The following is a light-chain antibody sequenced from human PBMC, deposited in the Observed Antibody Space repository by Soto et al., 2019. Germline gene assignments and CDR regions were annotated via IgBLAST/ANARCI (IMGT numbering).Light chain of an antibody. CDR1: QSLSSSY. V-gene: IGKV3-20*01. J-gene: IGKJ1*01. CDR2: AAS. Sequence: EIVLTQSPGTLSLSPGERATLSCRASQSLSSSYLAWYQQKPGQAPRILIYAASTRAPGIPDRFSGSGSGTHFTLTISRLEPEDFAVYYCQQYDTSPRTFGQGTKVEI. CDR3: QQYDTSPRT.